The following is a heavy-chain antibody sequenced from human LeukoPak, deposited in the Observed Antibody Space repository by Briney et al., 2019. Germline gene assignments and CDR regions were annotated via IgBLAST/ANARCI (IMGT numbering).Heavy chain of an antibody. J-gene: IGHJ3*02. CDR1: GGSISSYY. CDR3: ARKRITMIVDI. CDR2: IYYSGGT. D-gene: IGHD3-22*01. V-gene: IGHV4-59*01. Sequence: SETLSLTCTVSGGSISSYYWSWIRQPPGQGLEWIGYIYYSGGTNYNPSLKSRVTISVDTSKNQFSLKLSSVTAADTAVYYCARKRITMIVDIWGQGTMVTVSS.